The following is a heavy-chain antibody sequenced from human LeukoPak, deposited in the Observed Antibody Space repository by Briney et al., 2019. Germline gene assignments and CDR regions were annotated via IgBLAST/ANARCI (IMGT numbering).Heavy chain of an antibody. J-gene: IGHJ4*02. D-gene: IGHD3-22*01. V-gene: IGHV4-34*01. CDR3: ARVGALYYYDSSGYYPFDY. CDR1: GGSISSYY. CDR2: INHSGST. Sequence: SETLSLTCTVSGGSISSYYWSWIRQPPGKGLEWIGEINHSGSTNYNPSLKSRVTISVDTSKNQFSLKLSSVTAADTAVYYCARVGALYYYDSSGYYPFDYWGQGTLVTVSS.